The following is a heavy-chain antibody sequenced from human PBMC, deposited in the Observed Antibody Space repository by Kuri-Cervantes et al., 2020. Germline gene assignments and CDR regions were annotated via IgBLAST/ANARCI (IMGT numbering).Heavy chain of an antibody. J-gene: IGHJ6*02. V-gene: IGHV3-30*03. Sequence: GESLKISCTVPGFTFSSYGMHWVRQAPGKGLEWVAVISYDGSNKYYADSVKGRFTISRDNSKNTLYLQMNSLRAEDTAVYYCARGASYYYGMDVWGQGTTVTVSS. CDR1: GFTFSSYG. D-gene: IGHD1-26*01. CDR2: ISYDGSNK. CDR3: ARGASYYYGMDV.